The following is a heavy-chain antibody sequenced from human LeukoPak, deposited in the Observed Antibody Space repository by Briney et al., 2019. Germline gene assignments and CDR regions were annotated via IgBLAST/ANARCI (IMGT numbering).Heavy chain of an antibody. Sequence: SETLSLTCTVSGDSITNYYWSWIRHSPGKGLKSIGFIHHSGSANYNPSLKSRVTMSVDTSKNQFSLKMSSVTAADTAVYHCARARRVAVRGIYFDFWGQGALVTVSS. J-gene: IGHJ4*02. CDR3: ARARRVAVRGIYFDF. CDR1: GDSITNYY. CDR2: IHHSGSA. V-gene: IGHV4-59*01. D-gene: IGHD3-10*02.